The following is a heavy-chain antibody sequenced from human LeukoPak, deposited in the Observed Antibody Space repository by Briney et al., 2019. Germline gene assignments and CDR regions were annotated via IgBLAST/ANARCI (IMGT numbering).Heavy chain of an antibody. CDR1: GGSFSGYY. CDR2: INHSGST. CDR3: ARDGPLTMVRGVMDGMDV. V-gene: IGHV4-34*01. Sequence: PSETLSLTCAVYGGSFSGYYWSWIRQPPGKGLEWIGEINHSGSTNYNPSLKSRVTISVDTSKNQFSLKLSSVPAADTAGYYCARDGPLTMVRGVMDGMDVWGQGTTVTVSS. D-gene: IGHD3-10*01. J-gene: IGHJ6*02.